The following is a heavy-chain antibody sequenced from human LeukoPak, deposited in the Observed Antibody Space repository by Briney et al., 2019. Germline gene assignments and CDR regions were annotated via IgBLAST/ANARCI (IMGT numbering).Heavy chain of an antibody. J-gene: IGHJ2*01. D-gene: IGHD3-10*01. CDR1: GFTFSSYA. CDR3: AKDGTMVRRGSGSLSRWYWYFDL. CDR2: ISWNSGSI. V-gene: IGHV3-9*01. Sequence: PGGSLRLSCAASGFTFSSYAMHWVRQAPGKGLEWVSGISWNSGSIGYADSVKGRFTISRDNAKNSLYLQMNSLRAEDTALYYCAKDGTMVRRGSGSLSRWYWYFDLWGRGTLVTVSS.